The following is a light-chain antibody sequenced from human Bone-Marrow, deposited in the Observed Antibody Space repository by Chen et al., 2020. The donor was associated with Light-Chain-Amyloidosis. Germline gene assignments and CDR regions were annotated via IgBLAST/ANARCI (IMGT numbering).Light chain of an antibody. CDR2: SNN. Sequence: QSVLTQPPSASGTPGQRVTISCSGSSSNIGSNTVNWYQQLPGTAPKLLIYSNNQRPSGVPDRFSCSKSGTSPDLATRGLQSEDDADYYCAAWEDSVNGWVFGGGTRLTVL. CDR1: SSNIGSNT. J-gene: IGLJ3*02. CDR3: AAWEDSVNGWV. V-gene: IGLV1-44*01.